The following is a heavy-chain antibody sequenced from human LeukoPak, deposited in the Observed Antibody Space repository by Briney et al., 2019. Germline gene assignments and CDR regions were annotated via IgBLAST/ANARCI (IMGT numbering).Heavy chain of an antibody. CDR3: ARASFIGNYYDSSGYFRHDAFDI. CDR1: GFTFSSYS. D-gene: IGHD3-22*01. CDR2: ISSSSSTI. J-gene: IGHJ3*02. Sequence: GGSLRLSCAASGFTFSSYSMNWVRQAPGKGLEWVSYISSSSSTIYYADSVKGRFTISRDNAKNSLYLQMNSLRAEDTAVYYCARASFIGNYYDSSGYFRHDAFDIWGQGTMVTVSS. V-gene: IGHV3-48*04.